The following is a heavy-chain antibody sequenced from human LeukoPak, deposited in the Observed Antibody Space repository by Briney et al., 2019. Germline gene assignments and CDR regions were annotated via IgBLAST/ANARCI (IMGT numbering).Heavy chain of an antibody. CDR2: IYTSGNT. V-gene: IGHV4-4*07. Sequence: PSETLSLTCTVSGGSISSYYWSWIRQPAGKGLEWIGRIYTSGNTNYNPSRKSRVTISVDKSKNQFSLKLSSVTAADTAVYYCARDLPGRDWFDPWGQGTLVTVSS. CDR3: ARDLPGRDWFDP. CDR1: GGSISSYY. J-gene: IGHJ5*02. D-gene: IGHD1-26*01.